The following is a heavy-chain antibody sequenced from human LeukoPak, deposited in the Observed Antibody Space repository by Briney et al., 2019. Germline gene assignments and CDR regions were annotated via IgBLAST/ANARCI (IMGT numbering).Heavy chain of an antibody. CDR2: IYYSGRT. CDR3: AREASPDSGYDWTWPVDLEIYYYYYMDV. CDR1: GGSISSSSYY. J-gene: IGHJ6*03. V-gene: IGHV4-39*07. D-gene: IGHD5-12*01. Sequence: SETLSLTCTVSGGSISSSSYYWGWIRQPPGKGLEWIGSIYYSGRTYDSPSLKSRVTISVDTCKNQFSLKLSSVTAADTAVYYCAREASPDSGYDWTWPVDLEIYYYYYMDVWGKGTTVTVSS.